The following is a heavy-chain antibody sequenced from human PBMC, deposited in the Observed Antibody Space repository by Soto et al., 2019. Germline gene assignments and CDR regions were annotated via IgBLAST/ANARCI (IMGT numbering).Heavy chain of an antibody. CDR2: IYYSGST. Sequence: SETLSLTCTVSGGSISSYYWSWIRQPPGKGLEWIGYIYYSGSTNYNPSLKSRVTISVDTSKNQFSLKLSSVTAADTAVYYCARDLGEYCSGGSCYSHPWFDPWGQGTLVTVSS. D-gene: IGHD2-15*01. CDR1: GGSISSYY. CDR3: ARDLGEYCSGGSCYSHPWFDP. V-gene: IGHV4-59*01. J-gene: IGHJ5*02.